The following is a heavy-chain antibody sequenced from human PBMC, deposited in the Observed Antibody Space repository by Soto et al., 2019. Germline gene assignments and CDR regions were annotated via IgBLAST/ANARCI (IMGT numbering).Heavy chain of an antibody. Sequence: QVQLVQSAAEVKKPGSSVKVSCKASGGTFSSYAISWVRQAPGQGLEWRGGIIPIFGTANHAQKFQDRVTITADESTSTAYMELSSLRSEDTAVYYCARAGGSGSWVGYWGQGTLVTVSS. J-gene: IGHJ4*02. V-gene: IGHV1-69*12. D-gene: IGHD1-26*01. CDR2: IIPIFGTA. CDR1: GGTFSSYA. CDR3: ARAGGSGSWVGY.